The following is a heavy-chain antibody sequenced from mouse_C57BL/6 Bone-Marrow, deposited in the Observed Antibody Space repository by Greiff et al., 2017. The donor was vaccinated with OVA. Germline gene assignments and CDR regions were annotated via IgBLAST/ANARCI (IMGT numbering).Heavy chain of an antibody. V-gene: IGHV1-42*01. D-gene: IGHD4-1*01. CDR2: INPSTGGT. CDR1: GYSFTGYY. Sequence: VHVKQSGPELVKPGASVKISCKASGYSFTGYYMNWVKQSPEKSLEWIGEINPSTGGTTYNQKFKAKATLTVDKSSSTAYMQLKSLTSEDSAVDYCARGGTSPFAYWGQGTLVTVSA. CDR3: ARGGTSPFAY. J-gene: IGHJ3*01.